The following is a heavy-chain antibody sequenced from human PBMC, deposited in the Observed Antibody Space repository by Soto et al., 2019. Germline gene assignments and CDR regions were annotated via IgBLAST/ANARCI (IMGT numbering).Heavy chain of an antibody. CDR2: ITDSGDDT. Sequence: PGGSLRLSCAASGFTFYNYAMGWVRQAPGEGLEWVSAITDSGDDTYYIDSVKGRFTISRDNSKSTLYLQMNSLRAEDTAIYYCAKLGSSSWSPHYYXDYWGQGTLVTVSS. V-gene: IGHV3-23*01. D-gene: IGHD2-2*01. CDR1: GFTFYNYA. J-gene: IGHJ4*02. CDR3: AKLGSSSWSPHYYXDY.